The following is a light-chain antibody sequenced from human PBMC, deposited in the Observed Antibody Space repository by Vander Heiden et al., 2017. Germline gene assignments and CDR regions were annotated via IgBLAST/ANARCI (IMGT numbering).Light chain of an antibody. V-gene: IGLV1-47*01. CDR1: SSNIGSNY. CDR3: AAWDDSLVV. Sequence: QSVLTQPPSASGTPGQRVTISCSGSSSNIGSNYVYWYQQLPGTAPKLLIDRNNQRPSGVPDRFSGSKSGTSASLAISGLRSEDEADYYCAAWDDSLVVFGGGTKLTVL. CDR2: RNN. J-gene: IGLJ2*01.